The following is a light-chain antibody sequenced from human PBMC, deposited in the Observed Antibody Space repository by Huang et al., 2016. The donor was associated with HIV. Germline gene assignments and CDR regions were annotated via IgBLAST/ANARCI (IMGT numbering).Light chain of an antibody. Sequence: DIVMTQTPLSLSVTPGQPASISCRSSQSLLYRDGKTYLYWYLQKPGQSPQLLIYEVSSRFSGGSDRFSGSGSGTDFTLKISRVEAEDVGFYYCMQGIYLPRTFGQGTKVEIK. V-gene: IGKV2-29*02. CDR1: QSLLYRDGKTY. J-gene: IGKJ1*01. CDR3: MQGIYLPRT. CDR2: EVS.